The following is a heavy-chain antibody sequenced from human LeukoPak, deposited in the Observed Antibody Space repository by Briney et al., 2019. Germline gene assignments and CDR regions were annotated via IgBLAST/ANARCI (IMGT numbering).Heavy chain of an antibody. CDR3: TRGDYGAYGYDAFDI. CDR2: INSDGSST. CDR1: GFTFSSYA. D-gene: IGHD4-17*01. Sequence: GGSLRLSCAASGFTFSSYAMHWVRQAPGKGLVWVSRINSDGSSTSYADSVKGRFTISRDNAKNTLYLQMNSLRAEDTAMYYCTRGDYGAYGYDAFDIWGQGTMVTVSS. V-gene: IGHV3-74*01. J-gene: IGHJ3*02.